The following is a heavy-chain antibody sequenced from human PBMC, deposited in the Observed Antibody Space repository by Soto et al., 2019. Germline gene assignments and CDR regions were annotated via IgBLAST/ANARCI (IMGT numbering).Heavy chain of an antibody. J-gene: IGHJ4*02. D-gene: IGHD2-15*01. CDR2: VSSGGGT. CDR1: GFTISTYA. V-gene: IGHV3-23*01. CDR3: AKRRGAGGHFDY. Sequence: EVELLESEGGLVQPEGSLRLSCAASGFTISTYAMGWVRQAPGKGLEWVSVVSSGGGTHYADSVKGRFTVSRDNSKNTLSLQMNSLRADDTAVYYCAKRRGAGGHFDYWGQGALFTVSS.